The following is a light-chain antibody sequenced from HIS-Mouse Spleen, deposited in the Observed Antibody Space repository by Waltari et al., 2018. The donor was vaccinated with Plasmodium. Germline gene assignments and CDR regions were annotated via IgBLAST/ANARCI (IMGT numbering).Light chain of an antibody. Sequence: QSALTQPRSVSGSPGQSVTISCTGTSRDVGWYNYVSWYQKHPGKAPNLMIYDVSKRPSGVPDRFSGSKSGNTASLTISGLQAEDEADYYCCSYAGSYTYVFGTGTKVTVL. CDR2: DVS. V-gene: IGLV2-11*02. CDR1: SRDVGWYNY. J-gene: IGLJ1*01. CDR3: CSYAGSYTYV.